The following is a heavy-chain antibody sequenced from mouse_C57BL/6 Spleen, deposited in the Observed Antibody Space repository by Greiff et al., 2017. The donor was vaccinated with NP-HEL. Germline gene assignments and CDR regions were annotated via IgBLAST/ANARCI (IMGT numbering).Heavy chain of an antibody. D-gene: IGHD1-1*01. J-gene: IGHJ2*01. Sequence: EVKLVESGGGLVKPGGSLKLSCAASGFTFSDYGMHWVRQAPEKGLEWVAYISSGSSTIYYADTVKGRFTISRDNAKNTLFLQMTSLRSEDTAMYYCARGRLSHFDYWGQGTTLTVSS. CDR1: GFTFSDYG. CDR2: ISSGSSTI. CDR3: ARGRLSHFDY. V-gene: IGHV5-17*01.